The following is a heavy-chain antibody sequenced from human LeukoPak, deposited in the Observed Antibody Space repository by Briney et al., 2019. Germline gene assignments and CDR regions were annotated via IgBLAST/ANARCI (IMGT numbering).Heavy chain of an antibody. CDR3: ASAGDSSGYYYFSAFDI. D-gene: IGHD3-22*01. Sequence: GESLKISCKGSGYSFTSYWIGWVRQMPGKGLEWMGIIYPDDSDTRYSPSFQGQVTISADKSISTAYLQWSSLKASDTAMYYCASAGDSSGYYYFSAFDIWGQGTMVTVSS. J-gene: IGHJ3*02. CDR2: IYPDDSDT. V-gene: IGHV5-51*01. CDR1: GYSFTSYW.